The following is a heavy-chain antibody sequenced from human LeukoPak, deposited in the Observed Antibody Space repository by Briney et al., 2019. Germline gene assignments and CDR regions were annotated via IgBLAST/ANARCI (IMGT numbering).Heavy chain of an antibody. CDR3: ARHRAGITIFGVAPRTYGMDV. Sequence: SETLSLTCTVSGGSISGYVWHWIRQPPGKGLEWIGYIYYSGSTNYNPSLKSRVTISVDTSKNQSSLKLSSVTAADTAVYYCARHRAGITIFGVAPRTYGMDVWGQGTTVTVSS. CDR1: GGSISGYV. D-gene: IGHD3-3*01. V-gene: IGHV4-59*08. J-gene: IGHJ6*02. CDR2: IYYSGST.